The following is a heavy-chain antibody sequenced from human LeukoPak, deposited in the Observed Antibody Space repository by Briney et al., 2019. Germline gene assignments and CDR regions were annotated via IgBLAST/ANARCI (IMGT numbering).Heavy chain of an antibody. V-gene: IGHV1-2*02. CDR2: INPNSGGT. D-gene: IGHD3-22*01. CDR1: GYTFTGYY. CDR3: ARFGYYYDSNGKDAFDI. J-gene: IGHJ3*02. Sequence: ASVKVSCKTSGYTFTGYYMHWVRQAPGQGLEWMGWINPNSGGTNYAQKFQGRVTMTRDTSISTAYMELSRLRSDDTAVYYCARFGYYYDSNGKDAFDIWGQGTKVTVSS.